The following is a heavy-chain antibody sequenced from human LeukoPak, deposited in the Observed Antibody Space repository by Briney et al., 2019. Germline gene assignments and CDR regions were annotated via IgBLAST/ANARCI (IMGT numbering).Heavy chain of an antibody. CDR3: LRPGVGDPPR. J-gene: IGHJ4*02. D-gene: IGHD3-16*01. Sequence: GGSLRLSCAASGFTVSANDMSWVRQAPGKGLEWVSLIYAGGSSSAFYADSVKGRFTASRHDSKNTLDLQMNGLSADDTAVYYCLRPGVGDPPRWGQGTLVTVSS. V-gene: IGHV3-53*04. CDR2: IYAGGSSSA. CDR1: GFTVSAND.